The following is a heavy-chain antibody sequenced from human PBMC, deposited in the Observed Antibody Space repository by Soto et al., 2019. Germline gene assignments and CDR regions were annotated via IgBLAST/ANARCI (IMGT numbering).Heavy chain of an antibody. Sequence: SQKLSLTCAISGDSVSSNYVTWNWLRQSPSRGLEWLGRTYYRSKWDNDYRMSVKSRITINPDTSKNQFSLQLNSVSPEDTAVYYCARSTSGRVDYGGQGTLVTVSS. CDR2: TYYRSKWDN. CDR3: ARSTSGRVDY. D-gene: IGHD3-10*01. J-gene: IGHJ4*02. CDR1: GDSVSSNYVT. V-gene: IGHV6-1*01.